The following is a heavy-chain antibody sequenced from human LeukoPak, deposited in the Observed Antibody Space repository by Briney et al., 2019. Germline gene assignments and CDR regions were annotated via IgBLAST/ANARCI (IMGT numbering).Heavy chain of an antibody. V-gene: IGHV1-2*06. CDR3: ARDYCSSTSCLFDY. Sequence: ASVEVSCKASGYTFTGYHIHWVRQAPGQGLEWMGRINPNSGDTNYAQNFQGRVTMTRDTSINTAYMELSRLRSDDTAVYYCARDYCSSTSCLFDYWGQGTLVTVSS. D-gene: IGHD2-2*01. CDR1: GYTFTGYH. J-gene: IGHJ4*02. CDR2: INPNSGDT.